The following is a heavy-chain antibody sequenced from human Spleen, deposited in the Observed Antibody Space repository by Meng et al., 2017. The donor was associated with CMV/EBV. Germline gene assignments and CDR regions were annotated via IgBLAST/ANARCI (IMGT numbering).Heavy chain of an antibody. D-gene: IGHD2-2*02. CDR3: ARDLCDTTSCYSFSGSFFYYYGMDV. V-gene: IGHV1-8*03. Sequence: ASVKVSCKASGYTFTYYDINWVRQATGQGLEWMGWMNPKSGNTGYAQKFQGRVTTTRNTSISTAYMELTSLGSEDTAVYYCARDLCDTTSCYSFSGSFFYYYGMDVWGHGTTVTVSS. CDR2: MNPKSGNT. J-gene: IGHJ6*02. CDR1: GYTFTYYD.